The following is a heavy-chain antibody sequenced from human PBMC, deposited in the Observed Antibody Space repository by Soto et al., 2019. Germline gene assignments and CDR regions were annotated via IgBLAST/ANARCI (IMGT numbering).Heavy chain of an antibody. V-gene: IGHV3-43*01. CDR2: ISWDGGIT. J-gene: IGHJ4*02. D-gene: IGHD3-9*01. CDR1: GFTFNAYT. CDR3: AKDSYDILTGQKRYFDS. Sequence: GSLRLSCAASGFTFNAYTMHWVRQAPGKGLEWVSLISWDGGITYYGDSVKGRFTVSRDNSDNSLYLQMTSLRSDDTAFYYCAKDSYDILTGQKRYFDSWGQGTLVTVSS.